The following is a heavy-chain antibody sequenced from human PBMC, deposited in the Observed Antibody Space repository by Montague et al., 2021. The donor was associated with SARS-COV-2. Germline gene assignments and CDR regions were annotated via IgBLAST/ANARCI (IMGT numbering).Heavy chain of an antibody. D-gene: IGHD4-23*01. Sequence: SETLSLTCTVSGDSMTGDSMSRYYWSWLRQTPGKGLEWIGYISNSGFTNDNPSLKNRVTTSVDTSNNQFSLKLNSVTAADTAVDYCAWGRKGDYGGNYFDYWGQGTLVTVSS. J-gene: IGHJ4*02. CDR3: AWGRKGDYGGNYFDY. CDR1: GDSMTGDSMSRYY. CDR2: ISNSGFT. V-gene: IGHV4-61*01.